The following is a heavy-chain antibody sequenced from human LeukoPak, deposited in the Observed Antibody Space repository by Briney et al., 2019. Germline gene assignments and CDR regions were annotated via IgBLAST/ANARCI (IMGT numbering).Heavy chain of an antibody. CDR3: ARNGITMVRGVRNWFDP. V-gene: IGHV7-4-1*02. J-gene: IGHJ5*02. CDR1: GYTFTSYA. D-gene: IGHD3-10*01. CDR2: INTNTGSP. Sequence: GASVKVSCKASGYTFTSYAMNWVRQAPGQGLEWMGWINTNTGSPTYAQGFTGRFVFSLDTSVSTAYLQISSLKAEDTAVYYCARNGITMVRGVRNWFDPWGQGTLVTVSS.